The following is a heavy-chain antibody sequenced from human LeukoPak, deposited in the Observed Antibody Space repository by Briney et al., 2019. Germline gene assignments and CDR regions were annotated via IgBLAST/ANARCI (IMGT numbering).Heavy chain of an antibody. J-gene: IGHJ4*02. CDR3: ARSPKGYSSGWYSDY. D-gene: IGHD6-19*01. CDR1: GYTFTSYG. Sequence: ASVKVSCKASGYTFTSYGISWVRQAPGQGLEWMGWISAYNGNTNYAQKLQGRVTMTTDTSTSTAYMELRSLRSDDTAVYYCARSPKGYSSGWYSDYWGQGTLVTVSS. CDR2: ISAYNGNT. V-gene: IGHV1-18*04.